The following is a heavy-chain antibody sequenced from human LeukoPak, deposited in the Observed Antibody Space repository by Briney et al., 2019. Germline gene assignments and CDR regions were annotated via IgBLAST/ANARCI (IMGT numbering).Heavy chain of an antibody. CDR3: ARDYPGIAAAGRRGNWFDP. CDR1: GGSISSGGYY. J-gene: IGHJ5*02. Sequence: SQTLSLTCTVSGGSISSGGYYWSWIRQHPGKGLEWIGYIYYSGSTYYNPSLKGRVTISVDTSKNQFSLKLSSVTAADTAVYYCARDYPGIAAAGRRGNWFDPWGQGTLVTVSS. V-gene: IGHV4-31*03. D-gene: IGHD6-13*01. CDR2: IYYSGST.